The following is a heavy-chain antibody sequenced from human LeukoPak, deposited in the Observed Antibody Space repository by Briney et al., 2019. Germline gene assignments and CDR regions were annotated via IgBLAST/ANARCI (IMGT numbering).Heavy chain of an antibody. CDR3: ARHGARRYYDSSGYYYFDY. V-gene: IGHV4-59*01. Sequence: SETLSLTCTVSGGSINSYYWGWIRQPPEKGLEWIGYIYYSGSTTYNPSLKSRVTISVDTSKNQFSLKLSSVTAADTAVYYCARHGARRYYDSSGYYYFDYWGQGTLVTVSS. J-gene: IGHJ4*02. D-gene: IGHD3-22*01. CDR1: GGSINSYY. CDR2: IYYSGST.